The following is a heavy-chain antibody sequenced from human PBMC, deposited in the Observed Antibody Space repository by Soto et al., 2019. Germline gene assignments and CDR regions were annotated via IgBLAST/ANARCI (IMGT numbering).Heavy chain of an antibody. V-gene: IGHV3-23*01. J-gene: IGHJ4*02. D-gene: IGHD1-26*01. CDR2: LSNTGRRT. CDR3: ATEMGATQGPFDN. CDR1: VFPFGANA. Sequence: HPXGALSLTCVVSVFPFGANAMSWVRQAPGKGLEWVSVLSNTGRRTSYADSVKGRFNISRDNSENTVYLQMNSLRVEDTAVYYCATEMGATQGPFDNWGQGTLVTVSS.